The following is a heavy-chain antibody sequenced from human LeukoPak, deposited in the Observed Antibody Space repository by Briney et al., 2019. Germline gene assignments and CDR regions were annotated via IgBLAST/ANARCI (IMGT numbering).Heavy chain of an antibody. CDR2: TYYRSKWYN. D-gene: IGHD2-2*01. V-gene: IGHV6-1*01. CDR1: GDSVSSNSAA. J-gene: IGHJ6*03. Sequence: SQTLSLTCAISGDSVSSNSAAWNWIRQSPSRGLEWLGRTYYRSKWYNDYAVSVKSRITINPDTSKNQFSLQLNSVTPEDTAVYYCARGRWSSTSCYGNYYYYMDVWGKRTTVTVSS. CDR3: ARGRWSSTSCYGNYYYYMDV.